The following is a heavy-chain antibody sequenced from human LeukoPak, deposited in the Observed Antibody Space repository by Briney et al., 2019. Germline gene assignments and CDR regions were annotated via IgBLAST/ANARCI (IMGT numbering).Heavy chain of an antibody. CDR3: ARAGYDSSGPRYYFDY. CDR2: INSDGSST. D-gene: IGHD3-22*01. V-gene: IGHV3-74*01. J-gene: IGHJ4*02. CDR1: GFTFSSYW. Sequence: PGGSLRLSCAASGFTFSSYWMHWVRQAPGKGLVWFSRINSDGSSTSYADSVKGRFTISRDNAKNTLYLQMNSLRAEDTAVYYCARAGYDSSGPRYYFDYWGQGTLVTVSS.